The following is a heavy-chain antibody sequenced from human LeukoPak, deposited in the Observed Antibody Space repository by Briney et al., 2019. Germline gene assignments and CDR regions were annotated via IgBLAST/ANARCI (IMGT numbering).Heavy chain of an antibody. CDR1: GFTVSSNY. D-gene: IGHD3-10*01. J-gene: IGHJ4*02. CDR3: AGGGITMVRGVKVGYYFDY. Sequence: GGSLRLSCAASGFTVSSNYMSWVRQAPGKGLEWVSVIYSGGSTYYADSVKGRFTISRDNSKNTLYLQMNSLRAEDTAVYYCAGGGITMVRGVKVGYYFDYWGQGTLVTVSS. V-gene: IGHV3-66*01. CDR2: IYSGGST.